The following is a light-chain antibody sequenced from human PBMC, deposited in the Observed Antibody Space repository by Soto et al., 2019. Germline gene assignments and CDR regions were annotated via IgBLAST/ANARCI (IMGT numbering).Light chain of an antibody. CDR1: QSISSY. J-gene: IGKJ5*01. CDR3: QQHNNWPPIT. V-gene: IGKV1-39*01. CDR2: AAS. Sequence: DIQMTQSPSSLSASVGDRVTITCRASQSISSYLNWYQQKPGKAPKLLIYAASSLQSGVPSRFRGSGSGTDFTLTISSLQSEDFAVYYCQQHNNWPPITFGQGTRLEIK.